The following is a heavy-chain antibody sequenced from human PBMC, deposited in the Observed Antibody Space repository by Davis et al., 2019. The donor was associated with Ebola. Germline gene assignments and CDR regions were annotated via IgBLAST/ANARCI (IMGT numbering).Heavy chain of an antibody. J-gene: IGHJ6*02. CDR2: IYSGGST. CDR1: GFTFSSYG. D-gene: IGHD5-12*01. CDR3: ARDSRYSGYDSYYYGMDV. V-gene: IGHV3-NL1*01. Sequence: GGSLRLSCAASGFTFSSYGMHWVRQAPGKGLEWVAVIYSGGSTYYADSVKGRFTISRDNSKNTLYLQMNSLRAEDTAVYYCARDSRYSGYDSYYYGMDVWGQGTTVTVSS.